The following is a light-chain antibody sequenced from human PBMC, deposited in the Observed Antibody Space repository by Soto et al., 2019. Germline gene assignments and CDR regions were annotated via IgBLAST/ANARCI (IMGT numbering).Light chain of an antibody. V-gene: IGKV3-15*01. J-gene: IGKJ3*01. Sequence: EIVLTQSPATVSLSPGERATLSCRASQNIRSNLAWYQQKPGQAPRLLIYETSTRAPGIPARFSGSGSGTEFTLTISSLQSEDFAVYHCQQYNNWPPFTFGPGTKVDIK. CDR3: QQYNNWPPFT. CDR1: QNIRSN. CDR2: ETS.